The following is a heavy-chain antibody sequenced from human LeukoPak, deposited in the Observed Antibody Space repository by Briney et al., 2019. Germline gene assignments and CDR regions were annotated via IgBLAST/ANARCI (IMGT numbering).Heavy chain of an antibody. J-gene: IGHJ4*02. D-gene: IGHD4-23*01. Sequence: GGSLRLSCAASTFTFSSYAMSWVRQAPGKGLEWVSTISGSGGTTYYADSVKGRFTISRDNSKNTLYLQMNSLRAEDTAVYYCAKDGARYGGNPPSWGQGTLVTVSS. CDR1: TFTFSSYA. CDR3: AKDGARYGGNPPS. CDR2: ISGSGGTT. V-gene: IGHV3-23*01.